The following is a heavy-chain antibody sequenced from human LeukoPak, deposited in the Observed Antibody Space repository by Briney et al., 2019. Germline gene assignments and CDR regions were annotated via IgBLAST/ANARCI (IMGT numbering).Heavy chain of an antibody. D-gene: IGHD2-8*02. CDR1: GFTLSGYW. CDR3: TRVQAGRSGLMDV. CDR2: IDPDGITT. Sequence: GGSLRLSCAASGFTLSGYWMHWVRQAPGEGLVWVSRIDPDGITTNYADSVKGRFTTSRDNARNTLYLQMNSLTAQDTALYYCTRVQAGRSGLMDVWGRGTTVTVSS. J-gene: IGHJ6*02. V-gene: IGHV3-74*01.